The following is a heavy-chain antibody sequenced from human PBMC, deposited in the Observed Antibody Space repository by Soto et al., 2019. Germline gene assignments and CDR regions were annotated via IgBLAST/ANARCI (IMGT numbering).Heavy chain of an antibody. Sequence: SETLFLTCTVSGGSITNYYWSWIRQPAGKGLEWIGRMYTKERTNYNLSFKSRVTMSVDTSKNQFSLKLNAVTAADTAVYYCARDDYKDGGNNWFDPWGQGTLVTVSS. CDR3: ARDDYKDGGNNWFDP. CDR2: MYTKERT. J-gene: IGHJ5*02. D-gene: IGHD3-16*01. V-gene: IGHV4-4*07. CDR1: GGSITNYY.